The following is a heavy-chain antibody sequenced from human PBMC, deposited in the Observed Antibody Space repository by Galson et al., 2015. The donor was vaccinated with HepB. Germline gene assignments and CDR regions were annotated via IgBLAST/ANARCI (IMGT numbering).Heavy chain of an antibody. CDR2: INPSGGST. D-gene: IGHD3-22*01. J-gene: IGHJ6*03. CDR1: GYTFTSYY. Sequence: SVKVSCKASGYTFTSYYMHWVRQAPGQGLEWMGIINPSGGSTSYAQKFQGRVTMTRDTSTSTVYMELSSLRSEDTAVYYCARLFGLGGYQDYYYMDVWGKGTTVTVSS. CDR3: ARLFGLGGYQDYYYMDV. V-gene: IGHV1-46*01.